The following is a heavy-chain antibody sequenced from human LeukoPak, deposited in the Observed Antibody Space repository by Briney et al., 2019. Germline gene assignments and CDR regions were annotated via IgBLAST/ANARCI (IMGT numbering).Heavy chain of an antibody. Sequence: PGGSLRLSCAASGFTFDDYAMHWVRQAPGKGLEWVSGISWNSGSIGYADSVKGRFTISRENAKNSLYLQMNSLRAEDIALYYCARDSARFGVVTQLWFDPWGQGTLVTVSS. CDR2: ISWNSGSI. D-gene: IGHD3-3*01. V-gene: IGHV3-9*03. CDR1: GFTFDDYA. J-gene: IGHJ5*02. CDR3: ARDSARFGVVTQLWFDP.